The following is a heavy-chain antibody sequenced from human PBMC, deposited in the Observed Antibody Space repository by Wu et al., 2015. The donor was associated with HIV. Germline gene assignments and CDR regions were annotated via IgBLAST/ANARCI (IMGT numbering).Heavy chain of an antibody. CDR1: GYAFTSYD. D-gene: IGHD3-22*01. CDR2: MNPNSGNT. CDR3: ARGHRPQRTYYYDSSGYSW. V-gene: IGHV1-8*01. J-gene: IGHJ4*02. Sequence: QVQLVQSGAEVKKPGASVKVSCKASGYAFTSYDINWVRQATGQGLEWMGWMNPNSGNTGYAQKFQGRVTMTRNTSISTAYMELSSLRSKDTAVYYCARGHRPQRTYYYDSSGYSWWGQGTLVTVSS.